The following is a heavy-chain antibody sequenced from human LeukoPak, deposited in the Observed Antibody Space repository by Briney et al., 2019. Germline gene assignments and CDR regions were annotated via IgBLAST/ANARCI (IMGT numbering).Heavy chain of an antibody. D-gene: IGHD5-12*01. CDR2: MKQDGSEK. CDR1: GFTFSSYW. V-gene: IGHV3-7*01. CDR3: ARGLRYSGYDSSYYYYGLDV. J-gene: IGHJ6*02. Sequence: GGSLRLSCAASGFTFSSYWMSWVRQAPGKGLEWVANMKQDGSEKYYVDSVKGRFTISRDNAKNSLYLQMNSLRAEDTAVYYCARGLRYSGYDSSYYYYGLDVWGQGTTVTVSS.